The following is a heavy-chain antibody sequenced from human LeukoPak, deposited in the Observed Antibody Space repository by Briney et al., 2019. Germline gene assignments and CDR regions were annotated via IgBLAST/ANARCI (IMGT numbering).Heavy chain of an antibody. CDR2: ISGSGGTT. CDR1: GLTFTSYA. Sequence: GGSLRLSFAASGLTFTSYAMSWVRQAPGKGPEWVSAISGSGGTTYNADSVKGRFTISRDNSKNTLYLQLNSLRAEDTAVYYCAKAYCRSTSCYYYYYMDVWGKGTTVIVSS. D-gene: IGHD2-2*01. V-gene: IGHV3-23*01. J-gene: IGHJ6*03. CDR3: AKAYCRSTSCYYYYYMDV.